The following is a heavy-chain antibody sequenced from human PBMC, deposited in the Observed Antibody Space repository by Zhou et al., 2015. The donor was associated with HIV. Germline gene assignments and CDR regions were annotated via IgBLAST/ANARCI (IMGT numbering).Heavy chain of an antibody. J-gene: IGHJ3*02. CDR2: ISAYNGNT. Sequence: QVQLVQSGAEVKKPGASVKVSCKASGYTFTSYGISWVRQAPGQGLEWMGWISAYNGNTNYAQKLQGRVTMTTDTSTSTAYMELRSLRSDDTAVYYCARDLYCSGGSCYSRYDAFDIWGQGTMVTVSS. V-gene: IGHV1-18*01. D-gene: IGHD2-15*01. CDR1: GYTFTSYG. CDR3: ARDLYCSGGSCYSRYDAFDI.